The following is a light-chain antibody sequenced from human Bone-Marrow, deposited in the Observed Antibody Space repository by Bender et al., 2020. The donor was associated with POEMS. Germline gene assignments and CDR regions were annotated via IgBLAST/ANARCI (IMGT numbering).Light chain of an antibody. CDR1: SSNIGNHG. Sequence: QSVVTQPPSLSEAPRQRVTISCSGSSSNIGNHGVNWYQQLPGEAPKLLIYYDDLLTPGVSDRFSASKSGTSASLAISELQSEDEALDYGAAGDDRLSGWVFGGGTKLTVL. J-gene: IGLJ3*02. CDR2: YDD. V-gene: IGLV1-36*01. CDR3: AAGDDRLSGWV.